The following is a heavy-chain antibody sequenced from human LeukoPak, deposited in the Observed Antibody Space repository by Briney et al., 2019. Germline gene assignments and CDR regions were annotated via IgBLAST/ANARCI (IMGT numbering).Heavy chain of an antibody. CDR1: GFTFSRYG. Sequence: PGGSLRLSCAASGFTFSRYGMNWVRQAPGKGPEWVSSITSSSSYIYYADSVKGRFTISRDNAKNSLYLQMNSLRAEDTAVYYCARVPNIVGGSGMDVWGKGTTVTVSS. J-gene: IGHJ6*04. CDR2: ITSSSSYI. V-gene: IGHV3-21*01. D-gene: IGHD2-15*01. CDR3: ARVPNIVGGSGMDV.